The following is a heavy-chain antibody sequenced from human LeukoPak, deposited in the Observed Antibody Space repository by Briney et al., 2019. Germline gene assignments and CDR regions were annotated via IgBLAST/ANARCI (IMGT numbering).Heavy chain of an antibody. V-gene: IGHV4-59*08. CDR2: IYDSAIT. Sequence: SETLSLTCTVSGGSISNDWSWIRQPPGKGLEWVGNIYDSAITSQSPSLKSRVTISVETSQNKFSLMLSSVTAADTAVYYCARRSRDFYGSGSYFLNSMDVWGQGTTVTVS. D-gene: IGHD3-10*01. J-gene: IGHJ6*02. CDR3: ARRSRDFYGSGSYFLNSMDV. CDR1: GGSISND.